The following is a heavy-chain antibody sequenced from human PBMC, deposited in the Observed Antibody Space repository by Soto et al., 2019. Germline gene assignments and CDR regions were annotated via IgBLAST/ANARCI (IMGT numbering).Heavy chain of an antibody. J-gene: IGHJ4*02. CDR2: IYRDDDK. V-gene: IGHV2-5*02. D-gene: IGHD5-12*01. Sequence: QITLKESGPTLVKPTQTLTLTCTFSGFSLSTSGVGVGWIRQPPGKALEWLALIYRDDDKRYSPSLKSRLTITNDTTKNQAALTMTDIDPVDTATYYCAHSRDGYTRGGFDDRGQGTLVNVSS. CDR1: GFSLSTSGVG. CDR3: AHSRDGYTRGGFDD.